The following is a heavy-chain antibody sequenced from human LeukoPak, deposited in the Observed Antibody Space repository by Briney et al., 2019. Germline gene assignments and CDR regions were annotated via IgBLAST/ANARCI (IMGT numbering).Heavy chain of an antibody. J-gene: IGHJ4*02. CDR3: AKPEGGDVAPFDY. CDR2: ISYDGSNK. D-gene: IGHD2-21*02. CDR1: GFTFSSYA. V-gene: IGHV3-30*07. Sequence: GRSLRLSCAASGFTFSSYAMHWVRQAPGKGLEWVAVISYDGSNKYYADSVKGRFTISRDNSKNTLYLQMNSLRAEDTAVYYCAKPEGGDVAPFDYWGQGTLVTVSS.